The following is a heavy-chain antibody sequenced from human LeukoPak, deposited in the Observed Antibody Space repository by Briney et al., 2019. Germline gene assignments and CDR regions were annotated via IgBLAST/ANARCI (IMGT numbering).Heavy chain of an antibody. D-gene: IGHD6-19*01. CDR3: ARQNGVAVAGKVWFDP. CDR1: GGSISSYY. CDR2: IYYSGST. J-gene: IGHJ5*02. V-gene: IGHV4-59*08. Sequence: PSETLSLTCTVSGGSISSYYWSWIRQPPGKGLEWIGYIYYSGSTNYNPSLKSRVTISVDTSKNQFSLKLSSVTAADTAVYYCARQNGVAVAGKVWFDPWGQGTLVTVSS.